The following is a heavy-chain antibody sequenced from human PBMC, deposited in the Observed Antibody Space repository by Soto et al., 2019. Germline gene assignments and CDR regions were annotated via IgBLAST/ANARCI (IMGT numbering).Heavy chain of an antibody. CDR2: ISGSGNTK. Sequence: PGGSLRLSCAASGFFFGTYAMSWVRQAPGKGLEWVSAISGSGNTKYYADSVKGRFTASRDNSKNTLYLQMSSLRVEDTALYYCTKGLDADNQGADCWGQGTLVTVSS. V-gene: IGHV3-23*01. J-gene: IGHJ4*02. CDR3: TKGLDADNQGADC. CDR1: GFFFGTYA. D-gene: IGHD2-2*01.